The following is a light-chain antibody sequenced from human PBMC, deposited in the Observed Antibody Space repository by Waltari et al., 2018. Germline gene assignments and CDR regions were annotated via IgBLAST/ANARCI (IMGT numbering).Light chain of an antibody. CDR2: VIS. CDR3: QKYDSAPQT. CDR1: QTINKY. J-gene: IGKJ1*01. Sequence: DIQMTQSPSSLSASVGDRVTITCRASQTINKYLNWYQKKPGRAPKVLISVISYLHTGVPSRFSGSGSGTDFTLTISSLQPDDFATYYCQKYDSAPQTFGQGTKVEIK. V-gene: IGKV1-39*01.